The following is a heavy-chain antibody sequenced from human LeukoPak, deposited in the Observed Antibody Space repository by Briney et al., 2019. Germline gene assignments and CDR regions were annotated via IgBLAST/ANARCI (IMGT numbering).Heavy chain of an antibody. CDR3: AKDQRPDTGYDIDF. D-gene: IGHD3-9*01. V-gene: IGHV3-23*01. J-gene: IGHJ4*02. Sequence: GGSLRLSCAASGFSFSTYGMSWVRQAPRKRLEWVSVNYGSDDTTRYAESVKGRFTISRDNSKKTLYLQMNSLRAEDTAIYYCAKDQRPDTGYDIDFWGRGTLVTVSS. CDR2: NYGSDDTT. CDR1: GFSFSTYG.